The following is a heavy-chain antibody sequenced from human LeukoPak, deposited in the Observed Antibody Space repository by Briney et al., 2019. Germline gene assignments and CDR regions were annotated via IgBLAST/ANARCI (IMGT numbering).Heavy chain of an antibody. CDR3: AKFGVVPDAFDI. D-gene: IGHD2-21*01. Sequence: SETLSLTCTVSGGSISSGGYYWSWIRQHPGMGLEWIGYIYYSGSTYYNPSLKSRVTISVDTSKNQFSLKLSSVTAADTAVYYCAKFGVVPDAFDIWGQGTMVTVSS. J-gene: IGHJ3*02. CDR1: GGSISSGGYY. V-gene: IGHV4-31*03. CDR2: IYYSGST.